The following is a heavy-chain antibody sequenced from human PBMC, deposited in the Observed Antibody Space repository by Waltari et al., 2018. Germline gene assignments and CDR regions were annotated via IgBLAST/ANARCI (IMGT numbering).Heavy chain of an antibody. CDR3: ARQGPRDDSSGYYSRLFDY. V-gene: IGHV4-39*01. J-gene: IGHJ4*02. CDR1: GGSISSSSYY. CDR2: IYYSGST. D-gene: IGHD3-22*01. Sequence: QLQLQESGPGLVKPSETLSLTCTVSGGSISSSSYYWDWIRQPPGKGLEWIGSIYYSGSTYYNPSLKSRVTISVDTSKNQFSLKLSSVTAADTAVYYCARQGPRDDSSGYYSRLFDYWGQGTLVTVSS.